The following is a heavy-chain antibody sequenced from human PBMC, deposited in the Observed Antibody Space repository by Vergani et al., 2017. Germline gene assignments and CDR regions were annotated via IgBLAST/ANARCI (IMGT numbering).Heavy chain of an antibody. J-gene: IGHJ6*02. Sequence: EVQLVESGGGLVQPGGSLRLSCAASGFTFSDHYMDWVRQAPGKGLEWVGRTRNKANSYTTEYAASVKGRFTISRDDSKNSLYLQMNSLKTEDTAVYYCARTTLDYYGMDVWGQGTTVTVSS. V-gene: IGHV3-72*01. CDR2: TRNKANSYTT. CDR3: ARTTLDYYGMDV. D-gene: IGHD4-23*01. CDR1: GFTFSDHY.